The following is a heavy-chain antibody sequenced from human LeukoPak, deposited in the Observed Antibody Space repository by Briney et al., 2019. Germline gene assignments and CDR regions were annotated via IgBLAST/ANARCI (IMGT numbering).Heavy chain of an antibody. V-gene: IGHV3-21*01. D-gene: IGHD1-26*01. CDR1: GFTFSSYS. J-gene: IGHJ6*03. CDR2: ISSSSSYI. CDR3: ARNPPGIVGAPTHYCYYMDV. Sequence: PGGSLRLSCAASGFTFSSYSMNWVRQAPGKGLEWVSSISSSSSYIYYADSVKGRFTISIDNAKNSLYLQMNSLTAEDTAVYYCARNPPGIVGAPTHYCYYMDVWGRGTTVTISS.